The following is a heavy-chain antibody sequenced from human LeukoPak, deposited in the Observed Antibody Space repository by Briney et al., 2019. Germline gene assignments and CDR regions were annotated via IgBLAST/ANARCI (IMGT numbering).Heavy chain of an antibody. J-gene: IGHJ4*02. CDR3: ASLHGCSGGSCYSYFDY. V-gene: IGHV1-69*05. Sequence: GASVKVSCKASGGTFSSYAISGVRQAPGQGLEWMGRIIPIFGTANYAQKFQGRVTITTDESTSTAYMELSSLRSEDTAVYYCASLHGCSGGSCYSYFDYWGQGTLVTVSS. CDR1: GGTFSSYA. CDR2: IIPIFGTA. D-gene: IGHD2-15*01.